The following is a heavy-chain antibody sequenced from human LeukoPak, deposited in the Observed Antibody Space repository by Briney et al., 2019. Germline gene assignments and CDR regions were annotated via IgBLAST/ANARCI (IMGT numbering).Heavy chain of an antibody. CDR3: AKEGGSGYYGSGSYGPYDY. CDR2: ISGGGGST. J-gene: IGHJ4*02. V-gene: IGHV3-23*01. D-gene: IGHD3-10*01. Sequence: GGSLRLSCAASGFTFSSYAMSWVRQAPGKGLEWVSAISGGGGSTYYADSVKGRFTISRDNSKNTLYLQMNSLRAEDTAVYYCAKEGGSGYYGSGSYGPYDYWGQGTLVTVSS. CDR1: GFTFSSYA.